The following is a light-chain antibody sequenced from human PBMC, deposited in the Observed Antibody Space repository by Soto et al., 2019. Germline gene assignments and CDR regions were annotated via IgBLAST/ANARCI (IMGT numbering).Light chain of an antibody. CDR1: SSNIGAGYE. CDR2: ENN. J-gene: IGLJ1*01. V-gene: IGLV1-40*01. CDR3: QSYDSSLSGYV. Sequence: QSVLTQPPSVSEAPGQRVTISCTGSSSNIGAGYEAHWYQQVPGTAPKLLLYENNNRPSGVPDRFSGSKSGTSASLAITGLQAEDEDEYYCQSYDSSLSGYVFGTGTKVTVL.